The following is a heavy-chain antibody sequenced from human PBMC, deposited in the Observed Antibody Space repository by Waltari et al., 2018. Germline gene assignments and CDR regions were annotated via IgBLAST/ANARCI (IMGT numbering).Heavy chain of an antibody. Sequence: QVQLVQSGAEVKKPEASVKVSCKASGGTFSSYAISWVRQAHEQGLEWMGGIIPIFGTANYAQKFQGRVTITADESTSTAYMELSSLRSEDTAVYYCARPTVGAMDYYYGMDVWGQGTTVTVSS. D-gene: IGHD1-26*01. CDR1: GGTFSSYA. J-gene: IGHJ6*02. CDR3: ARPTVGAMDYYYGMDV. CDR2: IIPIFGTA. V-gene: IGHV1-69*13.